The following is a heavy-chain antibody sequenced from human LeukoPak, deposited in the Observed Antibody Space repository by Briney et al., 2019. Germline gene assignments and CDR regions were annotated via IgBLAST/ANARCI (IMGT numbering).Heavy chain of an antibody. CDR1: GGSFSGYY. CDR3: AVEYSSSSSMIY. V-gene: IGHV4-34*01. Sequence: PSETLSLTCAVYGGSFSGYYWSWIRQPPGKGLEWIGEINHSGSTNYNPPLKSRVTISVDTSKNQFSLKLSSVTAADTAVYYCAVEYSSSSSMIYWGQGTLVTVSS. CDR2: INHSGST. D-gene: IGHD6-6*01. J-gene: IGHJ4*02.